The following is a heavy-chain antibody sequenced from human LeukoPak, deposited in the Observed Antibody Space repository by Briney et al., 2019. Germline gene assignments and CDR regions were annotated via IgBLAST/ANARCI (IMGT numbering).Heavy chain of an antibody. J-gene: IGHJ4*02. D-gene: IGHD2-15*01. CDR1: GFTFTDYF. V-gene: IGHV3-11*04. CDR2: ISGTGNTI. Sequence: PGGSLRLSCAASGFTFTDYFISWIRQSPGKGLEWISYISGTGNTIYYADSVKGRFTIARDNAKNSVTLQMNNLRADDTAVYYCAKDSRSGWWQQLDLWGHFDYWGQGTLVTVSS. CDR3: AKDSRSGWWQQLDLWGHFDY.